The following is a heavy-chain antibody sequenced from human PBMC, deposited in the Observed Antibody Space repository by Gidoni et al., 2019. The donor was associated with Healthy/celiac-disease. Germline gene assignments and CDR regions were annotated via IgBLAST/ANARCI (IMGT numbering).Heavy chain of an antibody. Sequence: EVQLVESGGGLVQPGGSLRLSCAASGFTFSSYEMNWVRQAPGKGLEWVSYISSSGSTIYYADSVKGRFTISRDNAKNSLYLQMNSLRAEDTAVYYCARGSAYYYDSSGYGDWGQGTLVTVSS. D-gene: IGHD3-22*01. V-gene: IGHV3-48*03. CDR1: GFTFSSYE. CDR3: ARGSAYYYDSSGYGD. J-gene: IGHJ4*02. CDR2: ISSSGSTI.